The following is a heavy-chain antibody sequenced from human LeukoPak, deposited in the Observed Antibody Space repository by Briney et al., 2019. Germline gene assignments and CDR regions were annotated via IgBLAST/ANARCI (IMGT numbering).Heavy chain of an antibody. J-gene: IGHJ3*02. CDR2: ISYDGSNK. CDR3: ARDWVKGGSIYDILTGYYTPYSAFDI. D-gene: IGHD3-9*01. CDR1: GFTFSSYA. V-gene: IGHV3-30*04. Sequence: PGGSLRLSCAASGFTFSSYAMHWVRQAPGKGLEGVAVISYDGSNKYYADSVKGRFTISRDNSKNTLYLQMNSLRAEDTAVYYCARDWVKGGSIYDILTGYYTPYSAFDIWGQGTMVTVSS.